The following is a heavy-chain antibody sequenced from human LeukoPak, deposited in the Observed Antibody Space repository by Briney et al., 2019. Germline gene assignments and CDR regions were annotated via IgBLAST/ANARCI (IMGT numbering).Heavy chain of an antibody. CDR1: GFTFSSFS. Sequence: LPGGSLRLSCAASGFTFSSFSMSWVRQAPGKGLEWISYITSSSNSIYYADSVKGRFTISRDNAENALYLQMNSLRAEDTAVYYCARVGDCSSTSCYNYYMDVWGKGTTVTVSS. J-gene: IGHJ6*03. V-gene: IGHV3-48*04. CDR2: ITSSSNSI. D-gene: IGHD2-2*02. CDR3: ARVGDCSSTSCYNYYMDV.